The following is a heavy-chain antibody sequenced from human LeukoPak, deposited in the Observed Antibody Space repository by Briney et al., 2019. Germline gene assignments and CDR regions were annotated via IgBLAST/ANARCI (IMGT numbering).Heavy chain of an antibody. V-gene: IGHV1-8*01. J-gene: IGHJ6*02. CDR1: GYTFTSYD. CDR2: MNPNSGNT. CDR3: ARAHSGEDPFGYSGYDTYYYYGMDV. D-gene: IGHD5-12*01. Sequence: ASVKVSCKASGYTFTSYDINWVRQATGQGLERMGWMNPNSGNTGYAQKFQGRVTMTRNTSISTAYMELSSLRSEDTAVYYCARAHSGEDPFGYSGYDTYYYYGMDVWGQGTTVTVSS.